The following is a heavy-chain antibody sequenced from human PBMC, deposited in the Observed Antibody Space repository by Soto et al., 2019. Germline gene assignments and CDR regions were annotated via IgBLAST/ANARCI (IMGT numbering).Heavy chain of an antibody. D-gene: IGHD3-3*01. J-gene: IGHJ4*02. Sequence: QVQLVQSGAEVKKPGSSVKVSCKASGGTFSSYAISWVRQAPGQGLEWMGGIIPIFGTANYAQQFQGRVTXPXXDSTSTAYMELGSLRSEDTAVYYCAREGVDKSFDYWGQGTLVTVSS. V-gene: IGHV1-69*12. CDR3: AREGVDKSFDY. CDR2: IIPIFGTA. CDR1: GGTFSSYA.